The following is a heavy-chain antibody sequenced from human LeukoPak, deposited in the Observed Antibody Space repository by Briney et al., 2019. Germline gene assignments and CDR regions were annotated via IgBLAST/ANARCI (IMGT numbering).Heavy chain of an antibody. CDR2: ISSSSSYI. J-gene: IGHJ3*02. CDR3: ARPAKMDRALPQNAFDI. CDR1: GFTFSSYS. Sequence: PGGSVRLSCAASGFTFSSYSMNWVRQAPGKGLEWVSSISSSSSYIYYADSVKGRFTISRDNAKNSLYLQMNSLRAEDTAVYYCARPAKMDRALPQNAFDIWGQGTMVTVSS. D-gene: IGHD2-8*01. V-gene: IGHV3-21*01.